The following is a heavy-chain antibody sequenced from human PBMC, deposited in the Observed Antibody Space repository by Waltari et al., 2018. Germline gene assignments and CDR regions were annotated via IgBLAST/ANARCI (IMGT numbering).Heavy chain of an antibody. Sequence: APGKGLEWVSAISGSGGSTYYADSVKGRFTISRDNSKNTLYLQMNSLRAEDTAVYYCAKFFGTLGSYDYFDYWGQGTLVTVSS. CDR2: ISGSGGST. J-gene: IGHJ4*02. V-gene: IGHV3-23*01. D-gene: IGHD2-15*01. CDR3: AKFFGTLGSYDYFDY.